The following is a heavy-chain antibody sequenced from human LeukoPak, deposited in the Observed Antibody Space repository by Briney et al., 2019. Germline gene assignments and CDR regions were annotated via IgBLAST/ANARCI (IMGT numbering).Heavy chain of an antibody. V-gene: IGHV1-69*13. CDR1: GGTFSSYA. D-gene: IGHD2-15*01. CDR3: AKDRVVVAATNSFDY. CDR2: IIPIFGTA. J-gene: IGHJ4*02. Sequence: ASVKVSCKASGGTFSSYAISWVRQAPGQGLEWMGGIIPIFGTANYAQKFQGRVTITADESTSTAYMELSSLRSEDTAVYYCAKDRVVVAATNSFDYWGQGTLVTVSS.